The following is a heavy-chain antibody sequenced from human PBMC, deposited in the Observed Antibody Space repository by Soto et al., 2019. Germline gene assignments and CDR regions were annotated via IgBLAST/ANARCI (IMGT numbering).Heavy chain of an antibody. Sequence: GGSLRLSCAASGFTFSSYDMHWVRQATGKGLEWVSAIGTAGDTYYPGSVKGRFTISRENAKNSLYLQMNSLRAGDTAVYYCARAADYYYYYGMDVWGQGTTVTGSS. J-gene: IGHJ6*02. V-gene: IGHV3-13*01. CDR1: GFTFSSYD. CDR2: IGTAGDT. CDR3: ARAADYYYYYGMDV.